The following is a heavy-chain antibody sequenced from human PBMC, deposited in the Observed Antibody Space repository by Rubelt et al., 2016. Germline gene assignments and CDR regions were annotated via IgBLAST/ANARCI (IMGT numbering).Heavy chain of an antibody. V-gene: IGHV3-11*01. D-gene: IGHD6-13*01. J-gene: IGHJ4*02. CDR3: ATGCSSSWYSFDY. CDR2: ISSSGSTI. Sequence: VESGGGVVQPGRSLRLSCVASGFTFSDYYMSWIRQAPGKGLEWVSYISSSGSTIYYADSVKGRFTISRDDAKNSLYLQMNSLSAEDTAGYYCATGCSSSWYSFDYWGQGTLVTVSS. CDR1: GFTFSDYY.